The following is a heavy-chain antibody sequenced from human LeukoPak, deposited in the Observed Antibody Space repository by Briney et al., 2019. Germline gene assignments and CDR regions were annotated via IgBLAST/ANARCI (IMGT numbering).Heavy chain of an antibody. CDR1: GGTFSSYA. J-gene: IGHJ4*02. V-gene: IGHV1-69*06. D-gene: IGHD2-2*01. Sequence: SVKVSCKASGGTFSSYAISWVRQAPGQGLEWMGGIIPIFGTANYAQKFQGRVTITADKSTSTAYMELSSLRSEDTAVYYCARDGDEGYCSSTSCYYDYWGQGTLVTVSS. CDR2: IIPIFGTA. CDR3: ARDGDEGYCSSTSCYYDY.